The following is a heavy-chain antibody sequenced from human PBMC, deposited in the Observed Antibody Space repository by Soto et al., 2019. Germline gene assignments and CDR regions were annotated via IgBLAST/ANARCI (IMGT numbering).Heavy chain of an antibody. CDR3: AKDPRPPWTANWVDP. V-gene: IGHV3-23*01. D-gene: IGHD1-1*01. J-gene: IGHJ5*02. CDR2: ISRSGGSR. CDR1: GFSFNTCA. Sequence: PGGSLRLSCATSGFSFNTCAMSWIRQAPGKGLEWVSHISRSGGSRDYADSVRGRFTISRDNSKHVLFLQMNSLRADDTATYYCAKDPRPPWTANWVDPWGKGTLVTVSS.